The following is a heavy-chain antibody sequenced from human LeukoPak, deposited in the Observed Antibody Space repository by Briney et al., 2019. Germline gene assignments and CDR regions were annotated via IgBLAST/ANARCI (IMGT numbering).Heavy chain of an antibody. CDR3: ASLTTGYSKQYFQH. J-gene: IGHJ1*01. CDR2: IYYSGST. D-gene: IGHD3-9*01. Sequence: PSETLSLTCTVSGGSISSYYWSWIRQPPGKGLEWIGYIYYSGSTNYNPSLKSRVTISVDTSKNQFSLKLSSVTAADTAVYYCASLTTGYSKQYFQHWGQGTLVTVSS. CDR1: GGSISSYY. V-gene: IGHV4-59*01.